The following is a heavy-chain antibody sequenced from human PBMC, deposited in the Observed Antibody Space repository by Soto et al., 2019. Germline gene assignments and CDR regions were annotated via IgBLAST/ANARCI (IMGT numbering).Heavy chain of an antibody. V-gene: IGHV1-3*05. Sequence: QVQLVQSGAEEKKPGASVKVSCKASGYTFTSYAMHWVRQAPGQRLEWMGWINAGNGNTKYSQKCQGRVTITTDTSASTAYMELRSLRYEDTSVYDCARGGEPIDYWGQGTLVTVSS. D-gene: IGHD2-21*01. CDR1: GYTFTSYA. CDR2: INAGNGNT. CDR3: ARGGEPIDY. J-gene: IGHJ4*02.